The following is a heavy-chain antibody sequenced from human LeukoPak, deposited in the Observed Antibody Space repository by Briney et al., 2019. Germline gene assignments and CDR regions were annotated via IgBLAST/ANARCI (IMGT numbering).Heavy chain of an antibody. CDR2: ISYDAKSN. J-gene: IGHJ4*02. V-gene: IGHV3-30*03. Sequence: PGGSLRLSCATSGFTFSSYGMHWVRQVPGKGLEWVAVISYDAKSNYHVDSVKGRFTISRDNAKNSLYLQMNSLRAEDTAVYYCARLKKAMPIDYWGQGTLVTVSS. D-gene: IGHD2-2*01. CDR1: GFTFSSYG. CDR3: ARLKKAMPIDY.